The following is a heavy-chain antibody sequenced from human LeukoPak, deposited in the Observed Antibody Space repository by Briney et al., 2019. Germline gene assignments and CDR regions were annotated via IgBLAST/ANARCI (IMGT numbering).Heavy chain of an antibody. CDR3: ARDSTYYYDSSGYPPDY. CDR1: GFTFSNYW. CDR2: ISSSSSYI. V-gene: IGHV3-21*01. D-gene: IGHD3-22*01. Sequence: GGSPRLSCAPSGFTFSNYWMSWVRQAPGKGLEWVSSISSSSSYIYYADSVKGRFTISRDNAKNSLYLQMNSLRAEDTAVYYCARDSTYYYDSSGYPPDYWGQGTLVTVSS. J-gene: IGHJ4*02.